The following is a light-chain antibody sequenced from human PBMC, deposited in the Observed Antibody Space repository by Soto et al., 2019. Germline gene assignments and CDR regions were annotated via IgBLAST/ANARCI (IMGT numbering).Light chain of an antibody. V-gene: IGKV1-9*01. J-gene: IGKJ5*01. CDR2: AAS. CDR1: QGISSN. Sequence: IQLTQSPSSLSASVGDRVTITCRASQGISSNLAWYQQKPGKAPNLLIYAASTLQSGVPSRFSGSGSGTDFTLTISSLQPEDFATYYCQQLKSNLITFGQGTRLEIK. CDR3: QQLKSNLIT.